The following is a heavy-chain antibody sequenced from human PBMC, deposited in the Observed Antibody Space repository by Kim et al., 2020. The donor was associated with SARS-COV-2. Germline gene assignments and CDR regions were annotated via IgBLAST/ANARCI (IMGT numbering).Heavy chain of an antibody. Sequence: ASVKVSCKASGYALTGWEMQGVRQAPGQGLEWMGWINPNSGGTNYAQKFQGRVTMTRDTSISTAYMELSRLRYDDTAVYYCARSSPQQPGTTPGDAFDIWGQGTMVTVSS. D-gene: IGHD1-1*01. CDR2: INPNSGGT. CDR1: GYALTGWE. CDR3: ARSSPQQPGTTPGDAFDI. V-gene: IGHV1-2*02. J-gene: IGHJ3*02.